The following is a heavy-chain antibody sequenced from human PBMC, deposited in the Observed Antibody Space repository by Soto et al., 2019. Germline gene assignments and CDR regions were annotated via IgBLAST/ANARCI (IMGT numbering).Heavy chain of an antibody. V-gene: IGHV3-53*01. CDR2: IYRGGDT. D-gene: IGHD3-10*01. CDR1: GFTVSYNY. CDR3: ARGMYGSGSYYIGDAFDM. Sequence: GGSLRLSCAVSGFTVSYNYMNWVRQAPGKGLEWVSVIYRGGDTFYADSVEGRFTISRDNSKNTLYLQMNSLRAEDTAVYYCARGMYGSGSYYIGDAFDMGGQGAMVTVSS. J-gene: IGHJ3*02.